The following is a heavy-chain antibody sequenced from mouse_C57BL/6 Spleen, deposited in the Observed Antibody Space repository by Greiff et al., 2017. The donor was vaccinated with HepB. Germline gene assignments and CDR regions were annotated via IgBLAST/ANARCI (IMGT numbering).Heavy chain of an antibody. J-gene: IGHJ2*01. CDR2: IYPGDGDT. CDR1: GYAFSSSW. D-gene: IGHD1-1*01. V-gene: IGHV1-82*01. CDR3: ARSGGGLYATTGDY. Sequence: QVQLKESGPELVKPGASVKISCKASGYAFSSSWMNWVKQRPGKGLEWIGRIYPGDGDTNYNGKFKGKATLTADKSSSTAYMQLSSLTSEDSAVYFCARSGGGLYATTGDYWGQGTTPTVSS.